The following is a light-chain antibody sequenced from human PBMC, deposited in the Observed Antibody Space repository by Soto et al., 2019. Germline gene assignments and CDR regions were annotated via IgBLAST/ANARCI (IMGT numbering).Light chain of an antibody. J-gene: IGKJ3*01. CDR3: QQYGTSPFT. Sequence: EIVLTQSPGTLSLSPGERATLSCRASQSVSSSYLAWYQQKPGQAPRLLIYGASSTATGIPDRFSGSGSGTDLTLTIDRLEPGDFAVYYCQQYGTSPFTFGPGTKVDIK. V-gene: IGKV3-20*01. CDR2: GAS. CDR1: QSVSSSY.